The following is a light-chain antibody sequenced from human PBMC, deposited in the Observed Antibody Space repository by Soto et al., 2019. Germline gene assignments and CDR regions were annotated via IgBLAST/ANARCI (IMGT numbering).Light chain of an antibody. J-gene: IGKJ4*01. CDR2: AAS. CDR3: QQLNSYPLT. CDR1: QAISTY. Sequence: DIQLTQAPSFLSASVGDRVTITCRASQAISTYLVWYQQKPGKAPKLLIYAASTLQSGVPSRFSGSGSGTEFTLTISSLQPEDFATYYCQQLNSYPLTFGGGTKVEMK. V-gene: IGKV1-9*01.